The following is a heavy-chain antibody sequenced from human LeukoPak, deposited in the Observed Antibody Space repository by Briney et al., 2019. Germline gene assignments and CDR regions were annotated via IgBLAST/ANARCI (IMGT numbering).Heavy chain of an antibody. CDR1: GFTFSDYY. V-gene: IGHV4-34*01. CDR2: IYHSGST. J-gene: IGHJ5*02. CDR3: ARIQLAGVVVWFDP. Sequence: GSLRLSCAASGFTFSDYYMSWIRQPPGKGLEWIGYIYHSGSTYYNPSLKSRVTISVDRSKNQFSLKLSSVTAADTAVYYCARIQLAGVVVWFDPWGQGTLVTVSS. D-gene: IGHD2-15*01.